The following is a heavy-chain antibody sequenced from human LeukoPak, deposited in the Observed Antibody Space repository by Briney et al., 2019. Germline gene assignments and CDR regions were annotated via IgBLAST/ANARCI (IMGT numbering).Heavy chain of an antibody. CDR1: GYTFPGYY. Sequence: ASVKVSCKASGYTFPGYYMHWVRQAPGQGLEWMGWINPNSGGTNYAQKFQGRVTMTRDTSISTAYMELSRLRSDDTAVYYCARSRITKVRGAADYWGQGTLVTVSS. CDR2: INPNSGGT. V-gene: IGHV1-2*02. D-gene: IGHD3-10*01. J-gene: IGHJ4*02. CDR3: ARSRITKVRGAADY.